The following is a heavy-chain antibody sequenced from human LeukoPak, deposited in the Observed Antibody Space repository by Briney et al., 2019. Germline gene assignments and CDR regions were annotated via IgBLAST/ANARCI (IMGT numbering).Heavy chain of an antibody. CDR2: IYYSGST. CDR1: GGSISSYY. D-gene: IGHD3-22*01. V-gene: IGHV4-59*01. J-gene: IGHJ4*02. Sequence: SETLSLTCTVSGGSISSYYWSWIRQPPGKGLEWIGYIYYSGSTNYNPSLKSRVTISVDTSKNQFSLKLSSVTAADTAVYYCARATYYYDSRGYLLDYWGQGTRVTVSS. CDR3: ARATYYYDSRGYLLDY.